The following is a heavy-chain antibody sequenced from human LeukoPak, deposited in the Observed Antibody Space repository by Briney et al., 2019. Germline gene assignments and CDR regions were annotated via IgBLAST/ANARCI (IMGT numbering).Heavy chain of an antibody. J-gene: IGHJ3*02. Sequence: GGSLRLSCVASGLTFRNAWMSWVRQAPGKGLEWVGRVKSKSDGVTIQYAAPVKDRFTISRDDSKNTLYLQMNSLRAEDTAVYYCARSLGWLRLFDAFDIWGQGTMVTVSS. CDR1: GLTFRNAW. D-gene: IGHD5-12*01. CDR2: VKSKSDGVTI. V-gene: IGHV3-15*06. CDR3: ARSLGWLRLFDAFDI.